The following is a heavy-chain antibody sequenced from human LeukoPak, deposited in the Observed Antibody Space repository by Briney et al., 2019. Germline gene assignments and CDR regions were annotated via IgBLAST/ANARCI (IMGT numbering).Heavy chain of an antibody. Sequence: ASGKLSCKASGYSFTIYDINWVRQGTGPGLELVWWLNPNSGNTGYAQKCQGRVTMARNTAISTAYMELSSLRSEDTAVYYCAGGLRACSSTSCPRANWFDPWGQGTLVTVSS. V-gene: IGHV1-8*01. CDR3: AGGLRACSSTSCPRANWFDP. D-gene: IGHD2-2*01. J-gene: IGHJ5*02. CDR2: LNPNSGNT. CDR1: GYSFTIYD.